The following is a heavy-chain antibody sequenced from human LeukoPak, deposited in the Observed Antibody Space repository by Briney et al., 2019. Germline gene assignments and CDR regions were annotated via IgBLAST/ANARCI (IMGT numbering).Heavy chain of an antibody. CDR3: ARGSPTYRGWFDP. J-gene: IGHJ5*02. D-gene: IGHD3-10*01. Sequence: SETLSLTCAVSGGSISSGGYSWSWIRQPPGKGLEWIGYIYHSGSTNYNPSLKSRVTISVDTSKNQFSLKLSSVTAADTAVYYCARGSPTYRGWFDPWGQGTLVTVSS. CDR2: IYHSGST. V-gene: IGHV4-30-2*01. CDR1: GGSISSGGYS.